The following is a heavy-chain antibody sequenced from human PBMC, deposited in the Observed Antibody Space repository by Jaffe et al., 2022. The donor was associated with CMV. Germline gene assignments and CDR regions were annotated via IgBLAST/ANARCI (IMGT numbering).Heavy chain of an antibody. Sequence: QVQLVQSGAEVKKPGSSVKVSCKASGGTFSSYAISWVRQAPGQGLEWMGGIIPIFGTANYAQKFQGRVTITADESTSTAYMELSSLRSEDTAVYYCARSRGWGSNYLYYGMDVWGQGTTVTVSS. CDR2: IIPIFGTA. J-gene: IGHJ6*02. V-gene: IGHV1-69*01. D-gene: IGHD3-16*01. CDR1: GGTFSSYA. CDR3: ARSRGWGSNYLYYGMDV.